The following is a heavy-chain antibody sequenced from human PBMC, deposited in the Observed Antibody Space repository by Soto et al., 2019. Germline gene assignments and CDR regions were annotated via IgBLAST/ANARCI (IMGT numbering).Heavy chain of an antibody. CDR3: SRGSGRLEY. J-gene: IGHJ4*02. Sequence: QVQLQESGPGLVKPSETLSLTCTVSGGSISSYYWSWIPQPPGKGMEWIGYIYYSGSTNYNPSLKSRVTIAVDTSKNQFSLNLSSVTAADTAVYYCSRGSGRLEYWGQGTLVTVSA. CDR1: GGSISSYY. CDR2: IYYSGST. D-gene: IGHD1-1*01. V-gene: IGHV4-59*01.